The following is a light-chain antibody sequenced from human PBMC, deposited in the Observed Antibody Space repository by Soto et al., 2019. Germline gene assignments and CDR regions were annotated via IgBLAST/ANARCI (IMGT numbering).Light chain of an antibody. Sequence: VLIQSPATLSLSPGERATLSCRASQTVSRYLAWFQQKPGQPPRLLIYDASNRATGIPARFSGSGSGTDYTRTISSLEPEDFAVYYCQQRSTWPLLTYGGGTKVQI. J-gene: IGKJ4*01. CDR3: QQRSTWPLLT. V-gene: IGKV3-11*01. CDR1: QTVSRY. CDR2: DAS.